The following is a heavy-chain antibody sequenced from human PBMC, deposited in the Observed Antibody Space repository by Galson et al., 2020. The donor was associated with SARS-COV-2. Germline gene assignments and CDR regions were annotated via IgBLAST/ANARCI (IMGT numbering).Heavy chain of an antibody. D-gene: IGHD3-10*01. CDR1: GFTFSSYA. Sequence: GESLKISCAASGFTFSSYAMNWVRQAPGKGLEWVSTLSGSGFSTYYADSVKGRFTISRDNSKNTAYLQMNSLRAEDTAVYYCAKDLLEVREFYAMDVWGQGTTVTVSS. J-gene: IGHJ6*02. CDR2: LSGSGFST. CDR3: AKDLLEVREFYAMDV. V-gene: IGHV3-23*01.